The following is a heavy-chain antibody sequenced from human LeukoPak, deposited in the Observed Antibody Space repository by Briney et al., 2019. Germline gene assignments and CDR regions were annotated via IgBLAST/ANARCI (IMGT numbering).Heavy chain of an antibody. V-gene: IGHV3-30*18. CDR2: ISYDGSNK. J-gene: IGHJ4*02. CDR3: AKDNEHYFDY. CDR1: GFTFSNCW. Sequence: GGSLRLSCAASGFTFSNCWMHWVRQAPGKGLEWVAVISYDGSNKYYADSVKGRFTISRDNSKNTLYLQMNSLRAEDTAVYYCAKDNEHYFDYWGQGTLVTVSS. D-gene: IGHD1-1*01.